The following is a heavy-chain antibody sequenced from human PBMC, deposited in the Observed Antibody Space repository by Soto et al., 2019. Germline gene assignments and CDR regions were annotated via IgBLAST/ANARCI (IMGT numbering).Heavy chain of an antibody. J-gene: IGHJ4*02. CDR2: ITDNGRST. V-gene: IGHV3-23*01. CDR1: GFTFSRDG. D-gene: IGHD4-17*01. Sequence: VQLLESGGGLVQAGGSLRLSCAASGFTFSRDGMSWVRQAPGKGLEWVSLITDNGRSTYYADSVKGRFTISRDNTKNTLVLQMSSLRAEDTAVYYCAKERATTTAFDYWGQGALVTVSS. CDR3: AKERATTTAFDY.